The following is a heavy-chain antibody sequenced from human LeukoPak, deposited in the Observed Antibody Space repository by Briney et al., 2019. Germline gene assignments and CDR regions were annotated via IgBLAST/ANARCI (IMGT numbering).Heavy chain of an antibody. V-gene: IGHV1-69*13. D-gene: IGHD3-3*01. CDR1: GGTFSSYA. CDR3: ASGFWSGYPQNHFDY. Sequence: VASVKVSCKASGGTFSSYAISWVRQAPGQGLEWMGGIIPTFGTANYAQKFQGRVTITADESTNTAYMELSSLRSEDTAVYYCASGFWSGYPQNHFDYWGQGTLVTVSS. CDR2: IIPTFGTA. J-gene: IGHJ4*02.